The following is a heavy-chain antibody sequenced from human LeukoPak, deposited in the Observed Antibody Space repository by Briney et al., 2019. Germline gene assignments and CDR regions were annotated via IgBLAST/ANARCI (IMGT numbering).Heavy chain of an antibody. CDR1: GYTFTSNY. CDR2: INPSGGNT. V-gene: IGHV1-46*01. D-gene: IGHD3-22*01. CDR3: ATSPRVVITKGYYYGMDV. Sequence: GASVKISCKTSGYTFTSNYVHWVRQAPGQGLEWMGIINPSGGNTRYAQRFQGRVTMTEDTSTDTAYMELSSLRSEDTAVYYCATSPRVVITKGYYYGMDVWGQGTTVTVSS. J-gene: IGHJ6*02.